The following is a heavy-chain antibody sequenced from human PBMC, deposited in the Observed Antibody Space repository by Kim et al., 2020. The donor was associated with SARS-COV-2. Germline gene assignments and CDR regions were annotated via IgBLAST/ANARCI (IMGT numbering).Heavy chain of an antibody. Sequence: GGSLRLSCAASGFTFSDHYMDWVRQAPGKGLEWVGRTRNKANSYTTEYAASVKGRFTISRDDSDNSLYLQMNILKTEDTAVYYCVSLGLYSSPSFWGQG. CDR3: VSLGLYSSPSF. J-gene: IGHJ4*02. V-gene: IGHV3-72*01. CDR2: TRNKANSYTT. CDR1: GFTFSDHY. D-gene: IGHD6-6*01.